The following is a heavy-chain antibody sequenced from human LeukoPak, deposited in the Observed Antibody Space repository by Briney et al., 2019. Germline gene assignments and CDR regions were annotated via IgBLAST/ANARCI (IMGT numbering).Heavy chain of an antibody. CDR3: ARGIAARHPFDY. Sequence: ASVTVSSTPSGYTFTSYAMNWVRHAPGQRPEWMGWINTNTGNPTYAQGFRGRFVFSLDTSVSTAYLHISSLKAEDTAVYYCARGIAARHPFDYWGQGTLVTVSS. D-gene: IGHD6-6*01. CDR2: INTNTGNP. V-gene: IGHV7-4-1*02. J-gene: IGHJ4*02. CDR1: GYTFTSYA.